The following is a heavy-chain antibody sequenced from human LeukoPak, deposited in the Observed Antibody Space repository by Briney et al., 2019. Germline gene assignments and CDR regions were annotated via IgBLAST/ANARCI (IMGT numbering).Heavy chain of an antibody. J-gene: IGHJ4*02. D-gene: IGHD5-24*01. CDR2: IYGGGNI. Sequence: GGSLRLSCAASGFTVSSNYMNWVRQAPGKGLQWVSVIYGGGNIYYADSVKGRFTISRDNSKNTLYLQMNSLRAEDTAVYYCARGAGYNYPYYFDYWGQGTLVTVSS. V-gene: IGHV3-53*01. CDR1: GFTVSSNY. CDR3: ARGAGYNYPYYFDY.